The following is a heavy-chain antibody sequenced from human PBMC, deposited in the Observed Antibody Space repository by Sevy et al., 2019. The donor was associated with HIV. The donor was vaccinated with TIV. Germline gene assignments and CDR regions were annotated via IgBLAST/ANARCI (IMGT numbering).Heavy chain of an antibody. Sequence: GGSLRLSCPASGFTLSYYTMNWVRQAPGKGLEWVSSISSGSSYIFYAHSMKGRFTISRDNAKNSLFLQMNSLRDEDTALYYCARSSDYYDNSGYDSWGRGTLVTVSS. J-gene: IGHJ4*02. CDR3: ARSSDYYDNSGYDS. CDR1: GFTLSYYT. V-gene: IGHV3-21*03. D-gene: IGHD3-22*01. CDR2: ISSGSSYI.